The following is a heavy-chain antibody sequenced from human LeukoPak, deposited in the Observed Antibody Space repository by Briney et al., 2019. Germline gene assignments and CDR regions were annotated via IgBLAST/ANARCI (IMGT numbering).Heavy chain of an antibody. CDR3: ASRWWFGELGGNWFDP. CDR2: MNPNSGNT. CDR1: GYTLTSYG. V-gene: IGHV1-8*02. D-gene: IGHD3-10*01. J-gene: IGHJ5*02. Sequence: ASVKVSCKASGYTLTSYGISWVRQATGQGLEWMGWMNPNSGNTGYAQKFQGRVTMTRNTSISTAYMELSSLRSEDTAVYYCASRWWFGELGGNWFDPWGQGTLVTVSS.